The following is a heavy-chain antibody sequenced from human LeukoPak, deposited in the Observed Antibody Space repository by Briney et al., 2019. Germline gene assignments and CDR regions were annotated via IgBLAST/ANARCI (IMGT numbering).Heavy chain of an antibody. CDR3: ARDLDQYSGRFGGFGHDF. CDR2: ISAYNGNT. CDR1: GYTFTSSA. D-gene: IGHD1-26*01. V-gene: IGHV1-18*01. Sequence: ASVKVSCKASGYTFTSSALNWVRQAPGQGLEWMGWISAYNGNTNYAQRLQGRVTMTTDTSTSTAYMELRSLRSDDTAVYYCARDLDQYSGRFGGFGHDFWGQGTLVTVSS. J-gene: IGHJ4*02.